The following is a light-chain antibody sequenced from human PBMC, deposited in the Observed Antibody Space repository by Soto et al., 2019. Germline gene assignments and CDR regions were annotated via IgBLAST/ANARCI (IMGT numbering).Light chain of an antibody. V-gene: IGKV4-1*01. CDR3: QQYYSTPPPLT. CDR2: WAS. CDR1: QSVLYSSNNKNY. J-gene: IGKJ1*01. Sequence: DIVMTQSPDSLAVSLGERATINCKSSQSVLYSSNNKNYLAWYQQKPGQPPKLLIYWASTRESGVPDRFSGSGSGTDFTLTISSLHAEDVAVYYCQQYYSTPPPLTFGQGTKVEIK.